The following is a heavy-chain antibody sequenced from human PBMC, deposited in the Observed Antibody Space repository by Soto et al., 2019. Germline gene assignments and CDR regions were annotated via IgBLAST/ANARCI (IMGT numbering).Heavy chain of an antibody. J-gene: IGHJ4*02. CDR2: INPNSGGT. D-gene: IGHD6-19*01. V-gene: IGHV1-2*02. CDR1: GYSFTAYY. CDR3: TKESSSGWSPFDS. Sequence: QVQLVQSGAEVKKPGASVHVSCKASGYSFTAYYIHWVRQAPGQGLQWMGWINPNSGGTIYAHKFQGRVTLTRDTSITTAYMDLSGLRSDDTAIYYCTKESSSGWSPFDSWGQGTLVTVSS.